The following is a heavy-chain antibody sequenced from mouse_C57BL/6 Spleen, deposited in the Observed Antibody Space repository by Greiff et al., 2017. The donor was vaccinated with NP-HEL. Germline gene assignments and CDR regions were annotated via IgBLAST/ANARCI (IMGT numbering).Heavy chain of an antibody. CDR1: GYSFTSYY. Sequence: QVHVKQSGPELVKPGASVKISCKASGYSFTSYYIHWVKQRPGQGLEWIGWIYPGSGNTKYNEKFKGKATLTADTSSSTAYMQLSSLTSEDSAVYYCARPGTEDYFDYWGQGTTLTVSS. CDR2: IYPGSGNT. D-gene: IGHD4-1*01. J-gene: IGHJ2*01. V-gene: IGHV1-66*01. CDR3: ARPGTEDYFDY.